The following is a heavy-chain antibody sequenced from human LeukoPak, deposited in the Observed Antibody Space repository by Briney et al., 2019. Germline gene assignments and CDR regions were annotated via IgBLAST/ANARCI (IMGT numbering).Heavy chain of an antibody. CDR2: IIYSGGAT. J-gene: IGHJ4*02. D-gene: IGHD3-22*01. Sequence: PGRSLRLSCAASGFTFSRSAMTWVRQGPGTGLEFVASIIYSGGATYYADSVKGRFTISSDNSKNTLYLQMNSLRAEDTALYYCAKDGLYYDGSEHVYYFDSWGQGTLVTVSS. V-gene: IGHV3-23*01. CDR3: AKDGLYYDGSEHVYYFDS. CDR1: GFTFSRSA.